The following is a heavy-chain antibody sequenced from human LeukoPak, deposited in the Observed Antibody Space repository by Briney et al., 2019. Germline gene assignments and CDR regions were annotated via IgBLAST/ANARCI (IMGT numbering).Heavy chain of an antibody. Sequence: GGSLRLSCAASGFTFSSYAMSWVRQAPGKGLEWVSAISCSGGSTYYADSVKGRFIISRDNSKNTLYLQMNSLRAEDTAVYYCAKTGAGYYYMDVWGKGTTVTVSS. V-gene: IGHV3-23*01. CDR3: AKTGAGYYYMDV. CDR2: ISCSGGST. D-gene: IGHD7-27*01. J-gene: IGHJ6*03. CDR1: GFTFSSYA.